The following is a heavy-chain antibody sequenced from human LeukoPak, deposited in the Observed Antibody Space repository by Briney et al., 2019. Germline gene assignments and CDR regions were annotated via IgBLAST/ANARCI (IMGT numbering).Heavy chain of an antibody. CDR3: ARGLPQFYSSSRFDS. Sequence: SETLSLTCAVYGGSFSGYYWSWIRQPPGKGLEWIGEINHSESTNYNPSLKSRVTISVDTSKNQFSLKLSSVTAADTAVYYCARGLPQFYSSSRFDSWGQGTLVTVSS. D-gene: IGHD6-13*01. V-gene: IGHV4-34*01. CDR1: GGSFSGYY. J-gene: IGHJ4*02. CDR2: INHSEST.